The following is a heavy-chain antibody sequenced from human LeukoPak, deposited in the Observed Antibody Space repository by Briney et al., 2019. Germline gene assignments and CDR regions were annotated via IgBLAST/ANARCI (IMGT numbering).Heavy chain of an antibody. J-gene: IGHJ4*02. Sequence: ASVKVSCKVSGYTLTELSMHWVRQAPGKGLEWMGGFDPEDGETIYAQKFQGRVTMTEDTSTDTAYMELSSPRSEDTAVYYCATAHVWGSYRTSWDYWGQGTLVTVSS. CDR2: FDPEDGET. D-gene: IGHD3-16*02. CDR1: GYTLTELS. V-gene: IGHV1-24*01. CDR3: ATAHVWGSYRTSWDY.